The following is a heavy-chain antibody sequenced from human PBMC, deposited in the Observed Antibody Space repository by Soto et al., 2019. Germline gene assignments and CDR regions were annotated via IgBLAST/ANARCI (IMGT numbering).Heavy chain of an antibody. CDR1: GYTFTSYD. J-gene: IGHJ2*01. V-gene: IGHV1-8*01. D-gene: IGHD2-8*01. CDR3: ARGQYAWGGYWYFDL. Sequence: QVQLVQSGAEVKKPGASVKVSCKASGYTFTSYDINWVRQATGQGLEWMGWMNPNSGNTGYAQKFQGRVTMTRNTSXXXXXXXXXXXXSEDTAVYYCARGQYAWGGYWYFDLWGRGTLVTVSS. CDR2: MNPNSGNT.